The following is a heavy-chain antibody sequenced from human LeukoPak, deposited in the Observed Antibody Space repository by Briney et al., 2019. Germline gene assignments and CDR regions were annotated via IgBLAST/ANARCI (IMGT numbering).Heavy chain of an antibody. V-gene: IGHV1-18*01. CDR2: ISAYNGNT. Sequence: ASETVSCKASGYTFTSYGISWVRQAPGQGLEWMGWISAYNGNTNYAQKLQGRVTMTIDTSTSTAYMELRSLRSDDTAVYYCARDGSIFGVVIIRNWFDPWGQGTLVTVSS. CDR3: ARDGSIFGVVIIRNWFDP. CDR1: GYTFTSYG. D-gene: IGHD3-3*01. J-gene: IGHJ5*02.